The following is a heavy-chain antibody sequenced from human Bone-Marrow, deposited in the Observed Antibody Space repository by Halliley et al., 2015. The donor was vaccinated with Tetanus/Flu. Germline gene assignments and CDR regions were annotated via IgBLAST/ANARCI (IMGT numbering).Heavy chain of an antibody. V-gene: IGHV1-3*01. CDR2: INPGNGNT. J-gene: IGHJ4*02. D-gene: IGHD2-21*02. CDR3: ARSYCGGDCYSHTVDC. Sequence: QLVQSGAEVKKPGASVKVSCKASGYTFTNSPMHWVRQAPGQGLEWMGWINPGNGNTKYSQKFQGRVTITRDTSASTTYMELSGLGSEDTAVYYCARSYCGGDCYSHTVDCWGQGTLVTVSS. CDR1: GYTFTNSP.